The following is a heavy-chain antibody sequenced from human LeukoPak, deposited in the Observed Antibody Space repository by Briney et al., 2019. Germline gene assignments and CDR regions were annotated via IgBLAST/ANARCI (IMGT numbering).Heavy chain of an antibody. CDR3: AKDTSSSWTSIPFDY. D-gene: IGHD6-13*01. CDR1: GFTFSSYA. V-gene: IGHV3-23*01. J-gene: IGHJ4*02. CDR2: ISGSGGST. Sequence: PGGSLRPSCAASGFTFSSYAMSWVRQAPGKGLEWVSAISGSGGSTYYADSVKGRFTISRDNFKNTLYLQMNSLRAKDTAVYYWAKDTSSSWTSIPFDYWGQGTLVTVSS.